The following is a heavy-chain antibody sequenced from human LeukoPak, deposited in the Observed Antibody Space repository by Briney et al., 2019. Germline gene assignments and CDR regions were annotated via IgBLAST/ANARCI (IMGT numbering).Heavy chain of an antibody. V-gene: IGHV3-30*18. Sequence: PGGSLRLSCAASGFTFSSYGMHWVRQAPGKGLEWVAVISYDGSNKYYADSVKGRFTISRDNSKNTLYLQMNSLRAEDTAVYYCAKDDGVAQDYWGQGTLVTVSS. CDR1: GFTFSSYG. CDR3: AKDDGVAQDY. J-gene: IGHJ4*02. D-gene: IGHD5-12*01. CDR2: ISYDGSNK.